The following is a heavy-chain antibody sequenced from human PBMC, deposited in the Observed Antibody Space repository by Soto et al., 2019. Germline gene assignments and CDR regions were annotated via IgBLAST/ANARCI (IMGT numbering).Heavy chain of an antibody. V-gene: IGHV3-21*01. J-gene: IGHJ3*02. D-gene: IGHD5-12*01. CDR3: ARGQGSGYHGDGAFDI. CDR1: GFTFSSYS. CDR2: ISSSSSYI. Sequence: EVQLVESGGGLVKPGGSLRLSCAASGFTFSSYSMNWVRQAPGKGLEWVSSISSSSSYIYYADSLKGRFTISRDNAKNSLYLQMNSLRAEDTAVYYCARGQGSGYHGDGAFDIWGQGTMVTVSS.